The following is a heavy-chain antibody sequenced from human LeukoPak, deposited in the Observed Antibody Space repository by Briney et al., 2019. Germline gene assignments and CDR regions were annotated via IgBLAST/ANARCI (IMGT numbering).Heavy chain of an antibody. CDR3: ASAYCGGDCYLAFDI. J-gene: IGHJ3*02. Sequence: GESLKISCKGSGYSFTSYWIGWVRQMPGKGLEWMGIIYPGDSDTRYSPSFRGQVTISADKSISTAYLQWSSLKASDTAMYYCASAYCGGDCYLAFDIWGQGTMVTVSS. CDR2: IYPGDSDT. D-gene: IGHD2-21*02. V-gene: IGHV5-51*01. CDR1: GYSFTSYW.